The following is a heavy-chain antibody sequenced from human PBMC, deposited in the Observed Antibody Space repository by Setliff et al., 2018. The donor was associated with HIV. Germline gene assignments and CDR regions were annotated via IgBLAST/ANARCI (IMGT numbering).Heavy chain of an antibody. Sequence: SETLSLTCTVSGDSISGHFWNWIRQTPDKGLEWIGRAYYNGQDDHNPSLRSRLTISVDTSKNQFLLTLTSVTAADTAIYYCARGIVPPTRQGYYYMDVWGKGTTVTVSS. V-gene: IGHV4-59*11. CDR2: AYYNGQD. CDR3: ARGIVPPTRQGYYYMDV. J-gene: IGHJ6*03. CDR1: GDSISGHF. D-gene: IGHD2-21*01.